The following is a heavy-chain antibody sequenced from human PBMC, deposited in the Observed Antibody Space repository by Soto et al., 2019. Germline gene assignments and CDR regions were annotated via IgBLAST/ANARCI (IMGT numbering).Heavy chain of an antibody. V-gene: IGHV4-31*03. Sequence: VQLQESGPGLVKPSQTLSLTCTVSGGSISSGGYHCSWIRQHPGKGLEWIWYIYYSGSTYYNPSLKSRVTISVDMSKNQFSLKLTSVTAADTAVYYCARYYPHWFDPWGQGTLVTVSS. CDR2: IYYSGST. CDR3: ARYYPHWFDP. CDR1: GGSISSGGYH. D-gene: IGHD1-26*01. J-gene: IGHJ5*02.